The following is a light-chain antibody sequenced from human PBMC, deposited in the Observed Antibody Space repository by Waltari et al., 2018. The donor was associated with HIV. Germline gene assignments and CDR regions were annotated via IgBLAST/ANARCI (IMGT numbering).Light chain of an antibody. CDR1: QSISNN. Sequence: EIVMTQSPATLSVSPGERATLSCRASQSISNNLAGYQQKPGQAPRLLIYGASTRATGIPARCSGSGSGTEFTLTISSLQSEDFAFYYCQQYHNWPLTFGGGTKVEIK. CDR2: GAS. J-gene: IGKJ4*01. V-gene: IGKV3-15*01. CDR3: QQYHNWPLT.